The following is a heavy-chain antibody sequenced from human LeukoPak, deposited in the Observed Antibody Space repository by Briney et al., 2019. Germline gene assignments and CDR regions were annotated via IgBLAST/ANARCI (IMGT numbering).Heavy chain of an antibody. CDR3: ARQDRSSRWTTYYFDY. V-gene: IGHV3-11*01. J-gene: IGHJ4*02. D-gene: IGHD6-13*01. Sequence: GGSLRLSCAASGFTLSDYYMSWIRQAPGEGLEWVSYVSSSGSSVYYADSVKGRFTISRDNAKNLLYLQMNSLRAEDTAVYCCARQDRSSRWTTYYFDYWGQGTLVTVSS. CDR2: VSSSGSSV. CDR1: GFTLSDYY.